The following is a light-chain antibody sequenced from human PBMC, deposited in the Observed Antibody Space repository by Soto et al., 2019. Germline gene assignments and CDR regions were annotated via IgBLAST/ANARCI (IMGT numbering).Light chain of an antibody. CDR3: MQSLQTPWT. V-gene: IGKV2-28*01. J-gene: IGKJ1*01. Sequence: DIVMTQSPLSLPVTPGEPASISCRSSQTLLHSNGYNYLDWYLQKPGQSPQLLISLGSDRGSGVPDRFSGSGSGTDFTLKISRVEAEDVGVYYCMQSLQTPWTFGQGTNVGIK. CDR2: LGS. CDR1: QTLLHSNGYNY.